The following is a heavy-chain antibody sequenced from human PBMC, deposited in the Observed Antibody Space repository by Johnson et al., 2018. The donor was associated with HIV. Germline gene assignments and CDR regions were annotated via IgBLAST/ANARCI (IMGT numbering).Heavy chain of an antibody. CDR2: ISYDAINK. J-gene: IGHJ3*02. CDR1: GFTFSSYA. CDR3: ARDQSEVDGFDI. V-gene: IGHV3-30*04. Sequence: QVQLVESGGGVVQPGRSLRLSCAASGFTFSSYAMHWVRQAPGKGLEWVAVISYDAINKYYADSVKGRFTISRDNAKNSLYLQMNSLRAEDTAVYYCARDQSEVDGFDIWGQWTMVTVSS.